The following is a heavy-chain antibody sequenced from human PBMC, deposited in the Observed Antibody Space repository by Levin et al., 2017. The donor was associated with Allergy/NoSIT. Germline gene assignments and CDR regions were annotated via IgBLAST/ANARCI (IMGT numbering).Heavy chain of an antibody. CDR2: IYYSGTT. D-gene: IGHD3-9*01. Sequence: SETLSLTCTVSGGSISSGDHYWSWIRQPPGKGLEWIGYIYYSGTTNYNPSLTSRVTMSIDTSRNQFSLRLTSVTAADTAVYYWARVVDYDVLAKYYSPYYFDFWGQGTLVTVSS. V-gene: IGHV4-30-4*01. J-gene: IGHJ4*02. CDR3: ARVVDYDVLAKYYSPYYFDF. CDR1: GGSISSGDHY.